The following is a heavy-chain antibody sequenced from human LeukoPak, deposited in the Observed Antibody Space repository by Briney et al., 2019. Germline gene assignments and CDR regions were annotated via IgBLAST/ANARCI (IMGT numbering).Heavy chain of an antibody. CDR1: GYTFTGYH. CDR2: IIPIFGTA. V-gene: IGHV1-69*13. J-gene: IGHJ4*02. Sequence: ASVKVSCKASGYTFTGYHIHWVRQAPGQGFEWMGGIIPIFGTANYAQKFQGRVTITADESTSTAYMELSSLRSEDTAVYYCAGGDSSMAPRPRFLEWLTFFDYWGQGTLVTVSS. CDR3: AGGDSSMAPRPRFLEWLTFFDY. D-gene: IGHD3-3*01.